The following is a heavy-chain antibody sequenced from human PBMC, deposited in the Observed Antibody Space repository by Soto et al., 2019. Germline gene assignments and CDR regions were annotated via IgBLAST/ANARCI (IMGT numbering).Heavy chain of an antibody. CDR2: IIPIFGTA. CDR3: ARENGEQLVARYYYGMDV. V-gene: IGHV1-69*01. J-gene: IGHJ6*02. Sequence: QVQLVQSGAEVKKPGSSVKVSCKASGGTFSSYAISWVRQAPGQGLEWMGGIIPIFGTANYAQKFQGRVTITADESTSIAYMELSSLRSEDTAVYYCARENGEQLVARYYYGMDVCGQWTTLTVSS. CDR1: GGTFSSYA. D-gene: IGHD6-6*01.